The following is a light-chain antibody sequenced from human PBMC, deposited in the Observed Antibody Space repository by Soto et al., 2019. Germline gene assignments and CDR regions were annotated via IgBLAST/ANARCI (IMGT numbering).Light chain of an antibody. CDR2: AAS. CDR1: QHIMND. V-gene: IGKV1-27*01. Sequence: DFQLAQSPSSLSPSVGDRVTITCRASQHIMNDLAWYQQKPGKPPRLLISAASTLQSGVPSRFSASGFGTEFTLTISSLQPEDAATYYCRKYNGLPPTVGGGTKVDIK. J-gene: IGKJ4*02. CDR3: RKYNGLPPT.